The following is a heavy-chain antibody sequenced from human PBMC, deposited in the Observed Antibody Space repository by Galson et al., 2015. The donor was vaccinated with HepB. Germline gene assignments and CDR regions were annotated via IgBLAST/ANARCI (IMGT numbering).Heavy chain of an antibody. D-gene: IGHD3-10*01. Sequence: SLRLSCAASGFTFSSYWMSWVRQAPGKGLEWVANIKQDGSEKYYVDSVKGRFTISRDNAKNSLYLQMNSLRAEDTAVYYCARDRGRYHGCSDYWGQGTLVTVSS. J-gene: IGHJ4*02. V-gene: IGHV3-7*01. CDR2: IKQDGSEK. CDR1: GFTFSSYW. CDR3: ARDRGRYHGCSDY.